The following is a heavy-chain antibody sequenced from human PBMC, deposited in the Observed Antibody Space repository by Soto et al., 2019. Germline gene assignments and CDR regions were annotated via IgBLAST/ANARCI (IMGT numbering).Heavy chain of an antibody. CDR1: GFTFSSYG. V-gene: IGHV3-33*01. D-gene: IGHD6-19*01. J-gene: IGHJ4*02. Sequence: ESGGGVVQPGRSLRLSCAASGFTFSSYGMHWVRQAPGKGLEWVAVIWYDGSNKYYADSVKGRFTISRDNSKNTLYLQMNSLRAEDTAVYYCARAGQWLDNWGQGTLVTVSS. CDR3: ARAGQWLDN. CDR2: IWYDGSNK.